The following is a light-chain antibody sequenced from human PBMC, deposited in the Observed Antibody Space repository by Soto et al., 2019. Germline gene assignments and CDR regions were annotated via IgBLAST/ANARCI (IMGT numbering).Light chain of an antibody. V-gene: IGKV1-5*01. Sequence: DIQMTQSPSTLSASVGDRVTITCRASQSISTWLAWYQQKPGKAPKLLIFDASNLESGVPSRFSGGGSGTEFTLTISNLQPDDFATYFCQQYNDYWTFGQGTKVEIK. CDR1: QSISTW. CDR3: QQYNDYWT. CDR2: DAS. J-gene: IGKJ1*01.